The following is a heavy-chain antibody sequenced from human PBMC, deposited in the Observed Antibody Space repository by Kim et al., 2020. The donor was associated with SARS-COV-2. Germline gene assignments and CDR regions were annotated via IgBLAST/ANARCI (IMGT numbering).Heavy chain of an antibody. D-gene: IGHD4-17*01. Sequence: YADSVKGRFTISRDNSKNTLYLQMNSLRAEDTAVYYCAKDRVRYCDPLDYWGQGTLVTVSS. V-gene: IGHV3-33*06. J-gene: IGHJ4*02. CDR3: AKDRVRYCDPLDY.